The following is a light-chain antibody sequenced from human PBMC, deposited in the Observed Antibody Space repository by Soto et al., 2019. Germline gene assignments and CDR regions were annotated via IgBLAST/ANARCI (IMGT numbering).Light chain of an antibody. CDR1: QSITNR. CDR2: DAS. CDR3: QHYGGMWA. V-gene: IGKV1-5*01. Sequence: DIQMTQSASTLSASLGDRVTITWRASQSITNRLAWYQQKPGKAPKVLIYDASNLESGVPSRFSGSASGTEFILTISSLKPDDFATYCCQHYGGMWAFGQGTKVDIK. J-gene: IGKJ1*01.